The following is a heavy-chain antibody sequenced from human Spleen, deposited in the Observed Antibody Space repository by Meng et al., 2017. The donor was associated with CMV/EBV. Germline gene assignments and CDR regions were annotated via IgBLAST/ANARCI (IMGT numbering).Heavy chain of an antibody. CDR3: AKAGQRGVVGARYGMDV. D-gene: IGHD1-26*01. J-gene: IGHJ6*02. CDR2: IYSGGSNT. V-gene: IGHV3-23*03. Sequence: GESLKISCAASGFTYSTYGMSWVRQAPGKGLEWVSVIYSGGSNTYYAVSVNGRFTISRDNSKNTLYLQMNSLRAEDTAVYYCAKAGQRGVVGARYGMDVWGQGTTVTVSS. CDR1: GFTYSTYG.